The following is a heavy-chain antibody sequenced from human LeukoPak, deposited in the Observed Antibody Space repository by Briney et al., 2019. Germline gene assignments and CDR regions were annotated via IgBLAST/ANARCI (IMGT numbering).Heavy chain of an antibody. D-gene: IGHD1-14*01. CDR1: GGSFSSY. CDR3: AREPDRIRFDP. CDR2: ISHVGTI. Sequence: PSETLSLTCAVYGGSFSSYWGWIRQPPGKGLEWIGEISHVGTIKYNPSFKSRVIISVDTSKNQFSLRVTSVTAADTAVYYCAREPDRIRFDPWGQGTLVTVSS. V-gene: IGHV4-34*01. J-gene: IGHJ5*02.